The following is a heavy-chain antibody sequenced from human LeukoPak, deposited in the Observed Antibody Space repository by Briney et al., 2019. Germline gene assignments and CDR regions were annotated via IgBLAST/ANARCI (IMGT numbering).Heavy chain of an antibody. CDR2: ISYDGSNK. D-gene: IGHD6-19*01. CDR1: GFTFSSYA. V-gene: IGHV3-30-3*01. J-gene: IGHJ4*02. CDR3: AKDRSSGPPFDY. Sequence: GGSLRLSCAASGFTFSSYAMHWVRQAPGKGLEWVAVISYDGSNKYYADSVKGRFTISRDNSKNTLYLQMNSLRAEDTAVYYCAKDRSSGPPFDYWGQGTLVTVSS.